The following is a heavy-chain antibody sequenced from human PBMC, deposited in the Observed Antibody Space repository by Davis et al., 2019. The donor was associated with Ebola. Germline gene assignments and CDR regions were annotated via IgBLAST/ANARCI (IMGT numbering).Heavy chain of an antibody. V-gene: IGHV1-18*01. CDR3: ARDLIVGATTPYYYGMDV. CDR2: ISAYNGNT. D-gene: IGHD1-26*01. Sequence: ASVKVSCKASGYTFTSYGISWVRQAPGQGLEWMGWISAYNGNTNYAQKLQGRVTMTTDTSTSTAYMELRSLRSDDTAVYYCARDLIVGATTPYYYGMDVWGQGTTVTVSS. CDR1: GYTFTSYG. J-gene: IGHJ6*02.